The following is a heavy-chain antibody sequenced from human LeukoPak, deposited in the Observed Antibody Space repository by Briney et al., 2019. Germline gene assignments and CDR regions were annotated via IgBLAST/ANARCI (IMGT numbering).Heavy chain of an antibody. V-gene: IGHV1-46*01. CDR3: ARDFSSYYYDSSGYNLDY. Sequence: ASVKVSCKASGYTFSNYGISWVRQAPGQGLEWMGIINPSGGSTSYAQKFQGRVTMTRDMSTSTVYMELSSLRSEDTAVYYCARDFSSYYYDSSGYNLDYWGQGTLVTVSS. CDR1: GYTFSNYG. J-gene: IGHJ4*02. CDR2: INPSGGST. D-gene: IGHD3-22*01.